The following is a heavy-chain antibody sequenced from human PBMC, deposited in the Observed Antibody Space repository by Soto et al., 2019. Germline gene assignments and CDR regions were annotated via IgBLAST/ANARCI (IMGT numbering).Heavy chain of an antibody. D-gene: IGHD5-18*01. V-gene: IGHV1-2*02. CDR2: INPNSGST. CDR3: ARERVDTATVDADSRGIDV. J-gene: IGHJ6*02. Sequence: ASVKVSCKASRYTFTDYYVHWVRQAPGQGLEWMGWINPNSGSTKYAQKFQGRVTMTRDTSMSTAYMELRRLRSDDTAVYYCARERVDTATVDADSRGIDVWGQGTTVTVS. CDR1: RYTFTDYY.